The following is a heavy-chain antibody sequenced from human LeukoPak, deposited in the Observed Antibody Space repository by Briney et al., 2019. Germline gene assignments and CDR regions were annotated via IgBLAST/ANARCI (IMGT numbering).Heavy chain of an antibody. Sequence: PGGSLRLSCAASGFTFDDYAMHWVRQAPGKGLEWVSGISWNSGSIGYADSVKGRFTISRDNAKNTLYLQMNSLRAEDTAVYYCARGQGPGSTGFDYWGQGTLVTVSS. CDR1: GFTFDDYA. CDR2: ISWNSGSI. V-gene: IGHV3-9*01. J-gene: IGHJ4*02. CDR3: ARGQGPGSTGFDY. D-gene: IGHD1-1*01.